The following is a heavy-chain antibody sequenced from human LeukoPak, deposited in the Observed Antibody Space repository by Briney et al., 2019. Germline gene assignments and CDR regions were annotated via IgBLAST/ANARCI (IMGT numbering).Heavy chain of an antibody. CDR3: ARSPGGNARTWLDY. J-gene: IGHJ4*02. D-gene: IGHD4-23*01. Sequence: ASVTVSCKASGYTFTNYALHWVRQAPGQRLEWMGWTNGATGNTRFSQDFQGRLTITIDTSASTAYMELSSLRSEDTAVYYCARSPGGNARTWLDYWGQGTLVAGSS. CDR1: GYTFTNYA. V-gene: IGHV1-3*02. CDR2: TNGATGNT.